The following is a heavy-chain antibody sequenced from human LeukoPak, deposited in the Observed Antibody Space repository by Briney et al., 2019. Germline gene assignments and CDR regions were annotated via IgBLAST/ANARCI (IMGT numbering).Heavy chain of an antibody. CDR1: GGTFSSYA. Sequence: GASVKVSCKASGGTFSSYAISWVRQAPGQGLEWMGGIIPIFGTANYAQKFQGRVTITTDESTSTAYMELSSLRSEDTAVYYCARIPWGVSPGWFDPGAREPWSPSPQ. D-gene: IGHD7-27*01. CDR2: IIPIFGTA. CDR3: ARIPWGVSPGWFDP. V-gene: IGHV1-69*05. J-gene: IGHJ5*02.